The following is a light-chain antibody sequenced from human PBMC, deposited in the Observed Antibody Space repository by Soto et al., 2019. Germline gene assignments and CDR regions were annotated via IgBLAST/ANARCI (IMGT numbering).Light chain of an antibody. Sequence: EIVLTQSPATLSLFPGERATLSCRASQTISGYLAWYQQKPGQAPRLLIYDTSNRATGIPARFRGSGSGADFTLTISSLEPEDSAVYYCQQRANWPLLTLGGGTKVEIK. CDR2: DTS. CDR1: QTISGY. J-gene: IGKJ4*01. CDR3: QQRANWPLLT. V-gene: IGKV3-11*01.